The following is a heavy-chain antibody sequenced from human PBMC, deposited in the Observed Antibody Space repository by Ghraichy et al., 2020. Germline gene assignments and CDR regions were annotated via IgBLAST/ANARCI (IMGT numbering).Heavy chain of an antibody. CDR2: IYYSGTT. Sequence: SETLSLTCSVSGDSVSSGDYYWSWIRQSPGKGLEWIGYIYYSGTTYYNPSLQSRVTISRDPAMNQFSLLVTSVTAADAAMYYCATSPVVIQSQVFLDWGQGSRVTGSS. D-gene: IGHD3-22*01. V-gene: IGHV4-30-4*01. J-gene: IGHJ1*01. CDR1: GDSVSSGDYY. CDR3: ATSPVVIQSQVFLD.